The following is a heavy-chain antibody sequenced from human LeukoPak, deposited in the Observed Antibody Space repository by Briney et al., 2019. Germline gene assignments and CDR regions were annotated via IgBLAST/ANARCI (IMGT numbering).Heavy chain of an antibody. CDR2: IIPIFGTA. D-gene: IGHD2-15*01. CDR3: ARVKAAKYYFDY. J-gene: IGHJ4*02. V-gene: IGHV1-69*05. CDR1: GGTFSSYA. Sequence: SVTVSCKASGGTFSSYAISWVRQAPGQGLEWMGGIIPIFGTANYAQKFQGRVTITTDESTSTAYMELSSLRSEDTAVYYCARVKAAKYYFDYWGQGTLVTVSS.